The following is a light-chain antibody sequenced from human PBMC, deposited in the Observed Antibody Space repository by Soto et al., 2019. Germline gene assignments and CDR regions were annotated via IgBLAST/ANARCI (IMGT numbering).Light chain of an antibody. J-gene: IGLJ2*01. CDR3: SSYASSTTLVL. V-gene: IGLV2-14*01. CDR2: DVS. CDR1: SSDVGGYND. Sequence: QSVLTQPASVSGSPGQSITISCTGSSSDVGGYNDVSWYQQHPGTAPKLMIFDVSNRPSGVSNRFSGSKSGNTASLAISGLQAEDEADYYCSSYASSTTLVLFGGGTKLTVL.